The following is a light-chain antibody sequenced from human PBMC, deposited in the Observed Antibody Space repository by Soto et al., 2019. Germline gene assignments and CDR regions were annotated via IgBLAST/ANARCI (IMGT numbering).Light chain of an antibody. V-gene: IGKV3-20*01. CDR1: QGVSSSY. CDR2: GGS. Sequence: IVLTQSPGTLSLSPGERATLSCRASQGVSSSYLAWYQQKPGQSPRLVIYGGSTRAIGIPARFSGSGSGTDFTLTISRLEPEDFAIYYCQQYGSSQYTFGQGTKVDIK. CDR3: QQYGSSQYT. J-gene: IGKJ2*01.